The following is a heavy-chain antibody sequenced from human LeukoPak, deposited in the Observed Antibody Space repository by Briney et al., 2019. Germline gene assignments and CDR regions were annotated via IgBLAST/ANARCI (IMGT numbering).Heavy chain of an antibody. V-gene: IGHV1-2*02. CDR1: GYTFTGYY. J-gene: IGHJ3*02. CDR2: INPNSGGT. Sequence: ASVKVSCKASGYTFTGYYMHWVRQARGQGLEWMGWINPNSGGTNYAQKFQGRVTMTRDTSISTAYMELSRLRSDDTAVYYCARVPYDFWSGYFTGVVTFDIWGQGTMVTVSS. CDR3: ARVPYDFWSGYFTGVVTFDI. D-gene: IGHD3-3*01.